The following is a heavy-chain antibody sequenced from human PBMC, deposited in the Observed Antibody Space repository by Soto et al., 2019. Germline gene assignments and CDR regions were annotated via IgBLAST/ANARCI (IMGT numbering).Heavy chain of an antibody. V-gene: IGHV4-31*03. J-gene: IGHJ4*02. CDR1: GGSISSAAYY. CDR2: ISHSGST. Sequence: QVQLQESGPGLVKPSQTLSLSCTVSGGSISSAAYYWSWIRQHPGKGLEWIGYISHSGSTYYTPSRKSRVIISADTSKNQFSLNVTPVTAADTAVYYCAREYTYGSNFFDCWGQGALVTVSS. D-gene: IGHD5-18*01. CDR3: AREYTYGSNFFDC.